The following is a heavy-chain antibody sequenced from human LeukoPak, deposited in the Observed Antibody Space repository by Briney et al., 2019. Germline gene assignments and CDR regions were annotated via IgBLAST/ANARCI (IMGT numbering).Heavy chain of an antibody. Sequence: RPGGSLRLSCAASGFTFDDSVMSWVRHAPGKGLEWVSGINWNGGSTGYADSVKGRFTISRDNAKNSLYLQMSSLRAEDTALYYCARDWFTRLGELSPDRAFDYWGQGTLVTVSS. D-gene: IGHD3-16*02. J-gene: IGHJ4*02. V-gene: IGHV3-20*04. CDR1: GFTFDDSV. CDR3: ARDWFTRLGELSPDRAFDY. CDR2: INWNGGST.